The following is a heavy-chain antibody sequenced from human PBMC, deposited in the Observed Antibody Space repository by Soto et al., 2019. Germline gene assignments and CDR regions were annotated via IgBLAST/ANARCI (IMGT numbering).Heavy chain of an antibody. J-gene: IGHJ4*02. Sequence: GGSLRLSCAASGFTFSSYWMTWVRQAPGKGLEWVANINQDGSEKYYVDSVKGRFTISRDNAKNSLYLQMNSLRAEDTAVYYCARDTRKRYSSSPLRHYWGQGTLVTVSS. D-gene: IGHD6-6*01. V-gene: IGHV3-7*05. CDR2: INQDGSEK. CDR1: GFTFSSYW. CDR3: ARDTRKRYSSSPLRHY.